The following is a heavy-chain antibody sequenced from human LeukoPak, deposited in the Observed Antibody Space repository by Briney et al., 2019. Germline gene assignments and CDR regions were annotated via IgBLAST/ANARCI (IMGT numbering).Heavy chain of an antibody. D-gene: IGHD3-22*01. CDR2: ISYDGSNK. V-gene: IGHV3-30*18. CDR1: GFTFSSYG. Sequence: GGSLRLSCAASGFTFSSYGMHWVRQAPGKGLEWVAVISYDGSNKYYADSVKGRFTISRDNSKNTLYLQMNSLRAEDTAVYYCAKGSPYYYDSSGLPFDYWGQGTLVTVSS. CDR3: AKGSPYYYDSSGLPFDY. J-gene: IGHJ4*02.